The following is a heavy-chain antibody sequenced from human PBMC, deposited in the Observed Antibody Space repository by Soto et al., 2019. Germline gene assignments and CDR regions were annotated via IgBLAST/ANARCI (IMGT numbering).Heavy chain of an antibody. V-gene: IGHV3-73*02. CDR3: YRQGDGEXXXXDY. CDR2: IRSKANTYAT. Sequence: EVQLVESGGGLVQPGGSLKLSCAASGFTFSDSAMHWVRQASGKGLEWVGRIRSKANTYATAYAASVKGRFTISRDDSKNTAYLHMNSMKTEDTAVYYCYRQGDGEXXXXDYWGQGTLVTVSS. D-gene: IGHD3-3*01. J-gene: IGHJ4*02. CDR1: GFTFSDSA.